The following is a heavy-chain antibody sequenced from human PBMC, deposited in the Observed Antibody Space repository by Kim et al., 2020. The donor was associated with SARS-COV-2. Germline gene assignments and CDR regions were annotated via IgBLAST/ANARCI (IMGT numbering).Heavy chain of an antibody. CDR1: GYTFTTYG. J-gene: IGHJ4*02. Sequence: ASVKVSCKASGYTFTTYGRNWVRQAPGQGLEWMGWINTNTGNPTFAHGFTGRFVFSLDTSVSTAYLQISSLKAEDTAVYYCARTFYDSSAYYYVDYWGQG. CDR2: INTNTGNP. CDR3: ARTFYDSSAYYYVDY. D-gene: IGHD3-22*01. V-gene: IGHV7-4-1*02.